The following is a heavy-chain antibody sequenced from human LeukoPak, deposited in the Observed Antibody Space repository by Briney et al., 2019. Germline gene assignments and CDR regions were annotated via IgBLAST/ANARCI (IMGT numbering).Heavy chain of an antibody. J-gene: IGHJ6*03. CDR3: ARDIWYCSSTSCFDYMDV. V-gene: IGHV4-59*01. Sequence: SETLSLTCTVSGGSISSYYWSWIRQPPGKGLEWIGYIYYSGSTNYNPSLKGRVTISVDTSKNQFSLKLSSVTAADTAVYYCARDIWYCSSTSCFDYMDVWGKGTTVTVSS. D-gene: IGHD2-2*01. CDR1: GGSISSYY. CDR2: IYYSGST.